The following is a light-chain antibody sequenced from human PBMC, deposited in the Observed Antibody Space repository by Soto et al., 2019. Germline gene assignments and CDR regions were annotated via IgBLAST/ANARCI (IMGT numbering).Light chain of an antibody. Sequence: EIVMTQSPATLSVSPGESGTLSCRASQSVSTNLAWYQQTPGQAPRLLIFDASARATGIPARFSGSGSGTEFTLTISSLQSEDLAVYYCQQYDNWLGTFGQGTKVDIK. V-gene: IGKV3D-15*01. CDR1: QSVSTN. J-gene: IGKJ1*01. CDR3: QQYDNWLGT. CDR2: DAS.